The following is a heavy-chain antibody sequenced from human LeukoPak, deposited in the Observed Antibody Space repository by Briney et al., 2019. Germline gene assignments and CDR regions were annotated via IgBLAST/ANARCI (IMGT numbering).Heavy chain of an antibody. J-gene: IGHJ4*02. CDR1: GFTFDDYA. CDR2: ISWNSGSI. V-gene: IGHV3-9*01. CDR3: AKGGTTVTTPFDY. Sequence: GRSLRLSCAASGFTFDDYAMHWVRQAPGKGLEWVSGISWNSGSIGYADSVKGRFTISRDNAKNSLYLQMNSPRAEDTALYYCAKGGTTVTTPFDYWGQGTLVTVSS. D-gene: IGHD4-17*01.